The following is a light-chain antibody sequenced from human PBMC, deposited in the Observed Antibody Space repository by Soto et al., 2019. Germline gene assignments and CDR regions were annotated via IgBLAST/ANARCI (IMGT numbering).Light chain of an antibody. CDR2: GAS. J-gene: IGKJ1*01. CDR3: QQYCSSPWT. CDR1: QSVSSSY. Sequence: EIVLTQSPGTLSLSPGERATLSCMASQSVSSSYLAWYQQKPGQAPRLLLYGASSRATGIPDRFSGSGSGPDFTLTISRLEPEDFAVYYCQQYCSSPWTFGQGTKVEIK. V-gene: IGKV3-20*01.